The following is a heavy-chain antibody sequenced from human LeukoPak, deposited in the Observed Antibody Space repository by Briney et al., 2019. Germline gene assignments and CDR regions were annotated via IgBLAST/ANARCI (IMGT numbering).Heavy chain of an antibody. CDR2: IYPGDSDT. D-gene: IGHD4-23*01. J-gene: IGHJ5*02. Sequence: GESLKISCKGSGYSFTSYWIGWVRQMPGKGLEWMGIIYPGDSDTRYSPSFQGQVTISADKSISTAYLQWSSLKASDTAMYYCARYFDLTTVVTQRSWFDPWGQGTLVTVSS. CDR3: ARYFDLTTVVTQRSWFDP. CDR1: GYSFTSYW. V-gene: IGHV5-51*01.